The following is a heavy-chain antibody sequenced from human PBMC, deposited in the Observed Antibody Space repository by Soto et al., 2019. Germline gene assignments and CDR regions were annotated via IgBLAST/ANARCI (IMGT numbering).Heavy chain of an antibody. CDR1: GGSISSGGYY. V-gene: IGHV4-31*03. CDR3: ARLSSSGWPIDS. D-gene: IGHD6-19*01. CDR2: TYYSENT. Sequence: SETLSLTCTVSGGSISSGGYYWSWIRQHPGKGLEWIGYTYYSENTYYNPSLNSRITISADTSKNQFSLKLSSVTAADTAVYYCARLSSSGWPIDSWGQGTLVTVSS. J-gene: IGHJ4*02.